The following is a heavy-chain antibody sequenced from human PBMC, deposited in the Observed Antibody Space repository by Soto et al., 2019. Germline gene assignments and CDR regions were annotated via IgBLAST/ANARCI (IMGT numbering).Heavy chain of an antibody. CDR1: GFTFSSYD. CDR2: IGTAGDT. J-gene: IGHJ2*01. D-gene: IGHD4-17*01. CDR3: ARTTDYGDVWYFDL. Sequence: EVQLVESGGGLVQPGGSLSLSCAASGFTFSSYDMHCVRQATGKALEWVSAIGTAGDTYYPCSVKGRFTISRENAKNALYLEMNSLSAGDTAVYYCARTTDYGDVWYFDLWGRGTLITVSS. V-gene: IGHV3-13*01.